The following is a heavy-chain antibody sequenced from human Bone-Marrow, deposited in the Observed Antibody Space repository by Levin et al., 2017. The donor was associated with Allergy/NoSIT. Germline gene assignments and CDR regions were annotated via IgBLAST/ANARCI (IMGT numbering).Heavy chain of an antibody. CDR2: ISSSSSYI. D-gene: IGHD4/OR15-4a*01. V-gene: IGHV3-21*01. CDR1: GFTFSSYS. J-gene: IGHJ3*02. Sequence: GGSLRLSCAASGFTFSSYSMNWVRQAPGKGLEWVSSISSSSSYIYYADSVKGRFTISRDNAKNSLYLQMNSLRAEDTAVYYCARVPRLTANDAFDIWGQGTMVTVSS. CDR3: ARVPRLTANDAFDI.